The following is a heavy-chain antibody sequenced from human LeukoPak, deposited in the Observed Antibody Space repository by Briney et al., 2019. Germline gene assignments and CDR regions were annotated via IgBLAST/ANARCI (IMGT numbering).Heavy chain of an antibody. D-gene: IGHD1-26*01. CDR2: IYHSGST. CDR3: ARDSGLRRWELSTIYNYGMDV. Sequence: SETLSHTCAVSGGSISSSNWWSWVRQPPGKGLEWIGEIYHSGSTNYNPSLKSRVTMSVDTSKDQFSLKLTSVTAADTAVYFCARDSGLRRWELSTIYNYGMDVWGQGTTVTVSS. J-gene: IGHJ6*02. CDR1: GGSISSSNW. V-gene: IGHV4-4*02.